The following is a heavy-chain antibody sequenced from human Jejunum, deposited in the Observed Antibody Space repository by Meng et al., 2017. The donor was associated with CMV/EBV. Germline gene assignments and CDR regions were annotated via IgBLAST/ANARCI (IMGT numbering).Heavy chain of an antibody. D-gene: IGHD2/OR15-2a*01. CDR3: ARDTNIHYGMDV. V-gene: IGHV1-69*04. Sequence: ASGGTFSSYTISWVRQAPGQGLEWMGRIIPMLAIANYAQKFQDRVTITADKSTGTAYMELSSLRSEDTAVYYCARDTNIHYGMDVWGQGTTVTVSS. J-gene: IGHJ6*02. CDR2: IIPMLAIA. CDR1: GGTFSSYT.